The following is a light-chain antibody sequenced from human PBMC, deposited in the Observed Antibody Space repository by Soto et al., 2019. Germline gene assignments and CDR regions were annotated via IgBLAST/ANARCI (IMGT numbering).Light chain of an antibody. V-gene: IGKV3D-15*01. CDR3: QKYNSAPRT. J-gene: IGKJ1*01. CDR1: QSISSK. CDR2: DAS. Sequence: EIVMTQSPATLSVSPGERATLSCRASQSISSKLAWYQQKPGQAPRLLIYDASNRATGIPARFSGSGSGTDFTLTISSLQPEDVATYYCQKYNSAPRTFGQGTNVDIK.